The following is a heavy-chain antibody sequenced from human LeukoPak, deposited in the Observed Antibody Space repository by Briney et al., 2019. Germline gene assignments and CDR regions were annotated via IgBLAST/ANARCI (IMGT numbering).Heavy chain of an antibody. CDR2: FDPEDGET. J-gene: IGHJ4*02. CDR3: ARDRAVAGLFDY. Sequence: ASVKVSCKVSGYTLTELSMHWVRQAPGKGLEWMGGFDPEDGETIYAQKFQGRVTMTEDTSTDTAYMELSSLRAEDTAVYYCARDRAVAGLFDYWGQGTLVTVSS. V-gene: IGHV1-24*01. CDR1: GYTLTELS. D-gene: IGHD6-19*01.